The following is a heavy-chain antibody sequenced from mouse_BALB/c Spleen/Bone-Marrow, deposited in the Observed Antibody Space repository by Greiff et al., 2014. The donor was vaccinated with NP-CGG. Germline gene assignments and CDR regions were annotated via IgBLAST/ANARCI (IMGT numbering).Heavy chain of an antibody. Sequence: VKLVESGAELVRPGSSVKISCKASGYAFSSYWMNWMKQRPGQGLEWIGQIYPGDGDTNYNGEFKGKATLTADKSSNTAYMQLSSLTSEDSAVYFCASRGDYSYSMDYWGQGTSVTVSS. V-gene: IGHV1-80*01. CDR2: IYPGDGDT. D-gene: IGHD1-1*01. J-gene: IGHJ4*01. CDR1: GYAFSSYW. CDR3: ASRGDYSYSMDY.